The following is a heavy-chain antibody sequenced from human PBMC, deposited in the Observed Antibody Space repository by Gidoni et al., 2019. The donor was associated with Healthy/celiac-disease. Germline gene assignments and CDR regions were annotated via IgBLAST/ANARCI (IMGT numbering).Heavy chain of an antibody. J-gene: IGHJ4*02. V-gene: IGHV3-23*01. CDR3: ASYEELSGSHHREVDY. CDR1: GFTFSSYA. D-gene: IGHD1-26*01. CDR2: ISGSGGST. Sequence: EVQLLESGGGLVQPGGSLRLSCAASGFTFSSYAMSWVRQAPGKGLEWVSAISGSGGSTYYADSVKGRFTISRDNSKNTLYLQMNSLRAEDTAVYYCASYEELSGSHHREVDYWGQGTLVTVSS.